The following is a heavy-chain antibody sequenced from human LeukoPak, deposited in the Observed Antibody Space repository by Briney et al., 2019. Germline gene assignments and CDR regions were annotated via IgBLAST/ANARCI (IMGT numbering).Heavy chain of an antibody. J-gene: IGHJ5*02. D-gene: IGHD3-22*01. V-gene: IGHV4-31*03. CDR1: GVSISSGGYN. CDR2: IYYRGNY. Sequence: SETLSLTCTVSGVSISSGGYNWSWIRQHPGKGLECFGYIYYRGNYYYNPSLKSRVTISVDTSKNQFSLKLSSVTAADTAVYYCARDAPSSGYLDPWGQGTLVTVSS. CDR3: ARDAPSSGYLDP.